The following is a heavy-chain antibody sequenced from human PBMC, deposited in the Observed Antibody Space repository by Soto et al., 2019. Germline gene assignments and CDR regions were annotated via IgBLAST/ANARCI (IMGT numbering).Heavy chain of an antibody. CDR2: ISGSGGST. CDR3: ARASGDGRGVSPSFDY. Sequence: EVQLLESGGGLVQPGGSLRLSCAASGFTFSSYVMSWVRQAPGKGLQWVSVISGSGGSTYYADSVKGRFTISRDNSKNTLYLQMDSLRAEDTAVYYWARASGDGRGVSPSFDYWGQGTLVTVSS. CDR1: GFTFSSYV. J-gene: IGHJ4*02. D-gene: IGHD3-10*02. V-gene: IGHV3-23*01.